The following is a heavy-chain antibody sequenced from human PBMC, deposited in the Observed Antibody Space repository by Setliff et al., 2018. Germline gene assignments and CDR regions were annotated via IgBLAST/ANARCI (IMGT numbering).Heavy chain of an antibody. CDR3: ARMSGFQYMDV. J-gene: IGHJ6*03. CDR2: IYTSWST. D-gene: IGHD3-3*01. Sequence: SDTLSLTRTVSDDSISSRHYYWSWIRQPAGKGLEWLGQIYTSWSTNYNPSLKGRATFSIDASKRQFSLKLTSVTAADTAVYYCARMSGFQYMDVWGKGTTVTVSS. V-gene: IGHV4-61*09. CDR1: DDSISSRHYY.